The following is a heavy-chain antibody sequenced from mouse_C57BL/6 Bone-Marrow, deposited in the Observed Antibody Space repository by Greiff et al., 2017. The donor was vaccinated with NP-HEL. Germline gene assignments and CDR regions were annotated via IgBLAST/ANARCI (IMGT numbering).Heavy chain of an antibody. CDR2: INYDGSST. J-gene: IGHJ1*03. CDR3: ARDADGGGYFDV. V-gene: IGHV5-16*01. CDR1: GFTFSDCY. Sequence: EVKLMESEGGLVQPGSSMKLSCTASGFTFSDCYMAWVRQVPEKGLEWVANINYDGSSTYYLDSLKSRFIISRDNAKNILYLQMSSLKSEDTATYYCARDADGGGYFDVWGTGTTVTVSS. D-gene: IGHD1-1*02.